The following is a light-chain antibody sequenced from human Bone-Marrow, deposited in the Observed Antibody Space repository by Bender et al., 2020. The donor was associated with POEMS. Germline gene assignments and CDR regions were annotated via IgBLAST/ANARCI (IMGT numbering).Light chain of an antibody. CDR3: SGWDDNLDGWV. Sequence: QSVVTQPPSLSEAPRQRVTISCSGSSSNIGNHGVNWYQQLPGEAPKLLIYYDDLLTPGVSDRFSASKSGTSASVAIREVQSEDKALYYSSGWDDNLDGWVFGEGTKLTVL. V-gene: IGLV1-36*01. J-gene: IGLJ3*02. CDR1: SSNIGNHG. CDR2: YDD.